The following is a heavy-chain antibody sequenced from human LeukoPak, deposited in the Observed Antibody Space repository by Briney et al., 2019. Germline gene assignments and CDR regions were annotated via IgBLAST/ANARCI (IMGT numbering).Heavy chain of an antibody. CDR3: ARGVGYYYGSGSYYTPKFDP. D-gene: IGHD3-10*01. J-gene: IGHJ5*02. CDR1: GGSISSYY. Sequence: SETLSLTCTVSGGSISSYYWSWIRQPPGKGLEWIGYIYYSGSTNYNPSLKSRVTISVDTSKNQFSLKLSSVTAADTAVYYCARGVGYYYGSGSYYTPKFDPWGQGTLVTVSS. CDR2: IYYSGST. V-gene: IGHV4-59*08.